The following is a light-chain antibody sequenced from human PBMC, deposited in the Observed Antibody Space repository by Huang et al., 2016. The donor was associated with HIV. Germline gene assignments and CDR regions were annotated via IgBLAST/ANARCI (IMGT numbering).Light chain of an antibody. J-gene: IGKJ2*01. CDR3: QQSFSTVPYT. V-gene: IGKV1-39*01. Sequence: DIEMTQSPSSLSASVGDTVPMTCRASQDINKYLNWYQQKDGKAPQLIIYVVSHLTEGVPLRLSGSKSWPNFTLTINNLQPDDFATYYCQQSFSTVPYTFAQGTKLEIK. CDR2: VVS. CDR1: QDINKY.